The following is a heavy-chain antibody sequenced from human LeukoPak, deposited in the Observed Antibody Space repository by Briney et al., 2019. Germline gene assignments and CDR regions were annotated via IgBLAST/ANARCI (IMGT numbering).Heavy chain of an antibody. D-gene: IGHD3-22*01. CDR2: IYYSGST. J-gene: IGHJ5*02. Sequence: PSETLSLTCTVSGGSISSSSYYWGWIRQPPGKGLEWIGSIYYSGSTYYNPSLKSRVTISVDTSKNQFSLKLSSVTAADTAVYYCARVIGSSGTSFDPWGQGTLVTVSS. V-gene: IGHV4-39*07. CDR1: GGSISSSSYY. CDR3: ARVIGSSGTSFDP.